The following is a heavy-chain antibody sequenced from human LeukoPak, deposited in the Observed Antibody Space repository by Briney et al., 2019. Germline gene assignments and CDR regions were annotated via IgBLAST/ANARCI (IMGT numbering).Heavy chain of an antibody. CDR3: AKDPYSSSPYTYMDV. CDR2: ISWNSGSI. Sequence: PGGSLRLSCAASGFTFDDYAMHWVRQSPGEGLEWVSGISWNSGSIGYADSVKGRFTISRDNAKTSLYLQMNSLRAEDTALYYSAKDPYSSSPYTYMDVWGKGTTVTVSS. D-gene: IGHD6-6*01. V-gene: IGHV3-9*01. CDR1: GFTFDDYA. J-gene: IGHJ6*03.